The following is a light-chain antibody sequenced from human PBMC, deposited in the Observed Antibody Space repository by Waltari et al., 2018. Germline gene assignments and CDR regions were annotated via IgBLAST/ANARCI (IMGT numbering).Light chain of an antibody. Sequence: QSALTQPASVSGSPGQSITISCTGTSSDVGGYHSSVWYQQHPGKAPKLIIYEVSNRPSGVSDRFSGSKSGNTASLTVSGLHAEDEADYYCSSYTSSSTYVFGTGTKVTVL. CDR3: SSYTSSSTYV. V-gene: IGLV2-14*01. CDR2: EVS. CDR1: SSDVGGYHS. J-gene: IGLJ1*01.